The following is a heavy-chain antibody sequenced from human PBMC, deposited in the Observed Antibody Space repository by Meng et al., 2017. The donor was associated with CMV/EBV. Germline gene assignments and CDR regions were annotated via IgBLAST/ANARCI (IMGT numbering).Heavy chain of an antibody. CDR1: GGSISSYY. D-gene: IGHD6-6*01. Sequence: ESLKISCTVSGGSISSYYWSWIRQPPGKGLEWIGYIYYSGSTNYNPSLKSRVTISVDTSKNQFSLKLSSVTAADTAVYYCARGAAARLGYYYYGMDVWGQGTTVTVSS. CDR3: ARGAAARLGYYYYGMDV. CDR2: IYYSGST. V-gene: IGHV4-59*01. J-gene: IGHJ6*02.